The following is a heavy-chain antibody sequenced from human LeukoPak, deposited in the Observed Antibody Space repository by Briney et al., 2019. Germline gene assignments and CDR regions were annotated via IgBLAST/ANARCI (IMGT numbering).Heavy chain of an antibody. CDR3: ARDSALAQAVMFDY. CDR1: GYSISSGYY. J-gene: IGHJ4*02. V-gene: IGHV4-38-2*02. D-gene: IGHD6-19*01. Sequence: PSETRSLTSTVSGYSISSGYYWGWIRQPPGKGLEWPGSIDHSGSTYYNPSLKSRITISVDTSKNQFSLKLSSVTAADTAVYYCARDSALAQAVMFDYWGQGTLVTVSS. CDR2: IDHSGST.